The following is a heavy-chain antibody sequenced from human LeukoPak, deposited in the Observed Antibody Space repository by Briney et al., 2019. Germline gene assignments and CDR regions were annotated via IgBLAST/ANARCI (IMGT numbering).Heavy chain of an antibody. D-gene: IGHD3-10*01. V-gene: IGHV3-48*04. CDR1: GFTFSSYS. Sequence: GGSLRLSCAASGFTFSSYSMNWVRQAPGKGLEWVSYISSSSSTIYYADSVKGRFTISRDNAKNSLYLQMNSLRAEDTAVYYCARGPLLWFRESYYFDYWGQGTLVTVSS. J-gene: IGHJ4*02. CDR3: ARGPLLWFRESYYFDY. CDR2: ISSSSSTI.